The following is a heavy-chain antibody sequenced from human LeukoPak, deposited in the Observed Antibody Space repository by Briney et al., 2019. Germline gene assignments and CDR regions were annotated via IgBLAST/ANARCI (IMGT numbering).Heavy chain of an antibody. D-gene: IGHD6-6*01. CDR2: TYYRSKWSF. V-gene: IGHV6-1*01. J-gene: IGHJ4*02. CDR3: ARGKYTSFDN. Sequence: SQTLSLTCAISGDSIFTNNVTWNWIRQSPSRGLEWLGRTYYRSKWSFDYAVSVKSRITINADTSKNQFSLQLSSVTPEDTAVYYCARGKYTSFDNWGQGTLVTVSS. CDR1: GDSIFTNNVT.